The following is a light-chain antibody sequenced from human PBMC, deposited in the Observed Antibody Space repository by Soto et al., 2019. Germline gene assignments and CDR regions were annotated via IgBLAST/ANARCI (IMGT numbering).Light chain of an antibody. V-gene: IGKV1-39*01. CDR2: AAS. CDR1: QSISSY. J-gene: IGKJ1*01. Sequence: DIQMTQSPSSLSASVGDRVTITCRASQSISSYLNWYQQKPGKAPKLLIYAASSLQSGVPSRFSGSGSGTDFTLTISSLQPEDFATYYCQQSYSTPWTFGQVTMVEIK. CDR3: QQSYSTPWT.